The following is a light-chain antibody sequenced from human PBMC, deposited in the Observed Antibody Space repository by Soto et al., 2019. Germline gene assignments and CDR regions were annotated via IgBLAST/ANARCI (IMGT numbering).Light chain of an antibody. CDR2: DVS. V-gene: IGLV2-14*01. J-gene: IGLJ1*01. CDR3: NSYSRTATYV. Sequence: QSALTQRASVSGSPGQSNTIFCTGTSTEVGSYNFVSWYQQYPGRAPKLMIYDVSNRTSGVSTRFSGSKFGNTSSLTISGLQVEDEADYYCNSYSRTATYVFGTGTKVTV. CDR1: STEVGSYNF.